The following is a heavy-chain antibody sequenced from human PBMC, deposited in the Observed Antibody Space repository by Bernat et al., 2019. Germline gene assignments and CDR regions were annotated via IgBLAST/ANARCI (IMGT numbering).Heavy chain of an antibody. D-gene: IGHD3-16*02. CDR3: AKILDVWGSYRLYLDY. Sequence: EVQLVESGGGLVQPGGSVRLSCAASGLTVSAKYMSWVRQAPGKGLEWVSVMYSGGSTFYADSVKGRFTISRDHSKNTLYLQMNNLRAEDTAVYYCAKILDVWGSYRLYLDYWGQGTLVTVSS. J-gene: IGHJ4*02. CDR1: GLTVSAKY. CDR2: MYSGGST. V-gene: IGHV3-66*02.